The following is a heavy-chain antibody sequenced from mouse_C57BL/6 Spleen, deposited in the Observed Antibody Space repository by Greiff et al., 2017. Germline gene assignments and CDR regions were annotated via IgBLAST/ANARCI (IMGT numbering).Heavy chain of an antibody. Sequence: EVLLVESGGGLVKPGGSLKLSCAASGFTFSDYGMHWVRQAPEKGLEWVAYISRGSSTSYYADTVKGRFTISRDKAKNTLYLQMTSLRSEDPAMYYCASPPHGSYSNYDAWFAYWGQGTLVTVSA. CDR1: GFTFSDYG. CDR3: ASPPHGSYSNYDAWFAY. D-gene: IGHD2-5*01. CDR2: ISRGSSTS. J-gene: IGHJ3*01. V-gene: IGHV5-17*01.